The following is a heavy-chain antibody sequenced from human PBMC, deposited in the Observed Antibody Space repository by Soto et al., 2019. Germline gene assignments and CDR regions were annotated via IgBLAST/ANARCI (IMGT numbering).Heavy chain of an antibody. CDR2: IYYTGST. V-gene: IGHV4-59*08. J-gene: IGHJ6*03. D-gene: IGHD5-12*01. CDR1: GGSITRTS. CDR3: ARGGVDVVPSILSYYYMDV. Sequence: SETLSLTCTVSGGSITRTSWSWIRQPPGKGLEWIGLIYYTGSTSYNPSLKSRVTISLGTSKSQFSLELSSVTAADTAMYYCARGGVDVVPSILSYYYMDVWAKGTTVTVSS.